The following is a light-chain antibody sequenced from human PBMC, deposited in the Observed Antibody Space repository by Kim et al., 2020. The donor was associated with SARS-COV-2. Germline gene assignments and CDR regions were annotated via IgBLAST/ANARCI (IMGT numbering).Light chain of an antibody. CDR2: AAS. Sequence: DIQMTQSPSSLSASVGDRVTITCRASHSIDIYLNWYQQKPGKAPKLLIYAASTLHNGVPSGFSGSGSGTAFTLTINSLQPEEFTTDVCQQTDSTPWTFGQGTKVDIK. CDR3: QQTDSTPWT. V-gene: IGKV1-39*01. CDR1: HSIDIY. J-gene: IGKJ1*01.